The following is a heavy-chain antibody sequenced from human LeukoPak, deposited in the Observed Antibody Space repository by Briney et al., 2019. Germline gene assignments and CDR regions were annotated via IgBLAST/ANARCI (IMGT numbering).Heavy chain of an antibody. Sequence: ASVKVSCKASGYTFTSYDINWVRQATGQGLEWMGWINPNSGGTNYAQKFQGRVTMTRDTSISTAYMELSRLRSDDTAVYYCARDRELELGDIWGQGTMVTVSS. V-gene: IGHV1-2*02. CDR2: INPNSGGT. D-gene: IGHD1-7*01. CDR1: GYTFTSYD. J-gene: IGHJ3*02. CDR3: ARDRELELGDI.